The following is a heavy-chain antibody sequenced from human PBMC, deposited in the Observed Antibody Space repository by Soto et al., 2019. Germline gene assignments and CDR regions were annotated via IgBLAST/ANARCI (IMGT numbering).Heavy chain of an antibody. CDR1: GYSFTNYY. CDR3: ARATSGSTYAHFDY. J-gene: IGHJ4*02. CDR2: INPSGGST. V-gene: IGHV1-46*01. Sequence: QVQLVQSGAAVKTPGAAVKVSCKASGYSFTNYYMHWVRQAPEQGLEWMGIINPSGGSTSYSQKFQDRITMTRDTSTSTVYMELSSLRSEDTAVYSCARATSGSTYAHFDYWGQGTLVTVSS. D-gene: IGHD6-19*01.